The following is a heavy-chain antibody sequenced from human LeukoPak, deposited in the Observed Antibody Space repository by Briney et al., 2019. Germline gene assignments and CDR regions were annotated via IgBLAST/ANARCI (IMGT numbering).Heavy chain of an antibody. CDR1: GFTFTTYW. CDR2: IDQNGNEK. J-gene: IGHJ5*02. Sequence: GGSLRLSCVASGFTFTTYWMSWVRQAPGKGLEWVANIDQNGNEKYYVDSVKGRFTISRDNAKNSLYLQMNSLRVEDTAMYFCARGGNQFDPWGQGTLVTVSS. V-gene: IGHV3-7*03. CDR3: ARGGNQFDP.